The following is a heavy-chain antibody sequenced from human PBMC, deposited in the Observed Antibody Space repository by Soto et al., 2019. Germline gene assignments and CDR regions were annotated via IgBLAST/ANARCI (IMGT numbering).Heavy chain of an antibody. V-gene: IGHV3-9*01. CDR2: ISWNSGSI. CDR1: GFTFDDYA. Sequence: HPGGSLRLSCAASGFTFDDYAMHWVRQAPGKGLEWVSGISWNSGSIGYADSVKGRFTISRDNAKNSLYLQMNSLRAEDTALYYCAKDIRGRDGYYDSSGTLDFWGQGTLVTVYS. CDR3: AKDIRGRDGYYDSSGTLDF. D-gene: IGHD3-22*01. J-gene: IGHJ4*02.